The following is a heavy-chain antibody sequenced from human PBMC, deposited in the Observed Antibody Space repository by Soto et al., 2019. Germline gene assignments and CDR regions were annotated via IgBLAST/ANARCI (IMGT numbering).Heavy chain of an antibody. CDR3: TRPKVATIGDYYYYYGMDV. J-gene: IGHJ6*02. CDR1: GFTFSGSA. CDR2: IRSKANIYAT. V-gene: IGHV3-73*01. Sequence: EVQLVESGGGLVQPGGSLKLSCAASGFTFSGSAMHWVRQASGKGLEWVGRIRSKANIYATAYAASVKGRFTISRDDSKNTAYLQMNSLKTEDTAVYYCTRPKVATIGDYYYYYGMDVWGQGTTVTVSS. D-gene: IGHD5-12*01.